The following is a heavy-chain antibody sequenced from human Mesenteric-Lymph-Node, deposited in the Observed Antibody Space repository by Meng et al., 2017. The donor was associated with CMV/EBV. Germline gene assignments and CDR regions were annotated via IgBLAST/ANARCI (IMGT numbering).Heavy chain of an antibody. J-gene: IGHJ6*02. CDR1: GFTFSSYG. CDR3: AGDRSQLGTDGVDV. V-gene: IGHV3-23*01. D-gene: IGHD6-6*01. Sequence: ESLKISCAASGFTFSSYGMSWVRQAPGKGLEWVSTISFSGGSTYYADSVKGRFIISRDNSKNTLYMQMNSLRPEDTAIYYCAGDRSQLGTDGVDVWGQGTTVTVSS. CDR2: ISFSGGST.